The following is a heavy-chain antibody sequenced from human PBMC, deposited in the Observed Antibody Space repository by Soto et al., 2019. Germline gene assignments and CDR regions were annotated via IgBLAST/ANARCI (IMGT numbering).Heavy chain of an antibody. Sequence: PSETLSLTSTVYCGSISSGGYYWSWIRQHPGKGLEWIGYIYYSGSTYYNPSLKSRVTISVDTSKNQFSLKLSSVTAADTAVYYGARALGFYVSRGDSWVPGYYYCRSGRGQGTTVTVSS. J-gene: IGHJ6*02. CDR1: CGSISSGGYY. CDR3: ARALGFYVSRGDSWVPGYYYCRSG. V-gene: IGHV4-31*03. D-gene: IGHD3-22*01. CDR2: IYYSGST.